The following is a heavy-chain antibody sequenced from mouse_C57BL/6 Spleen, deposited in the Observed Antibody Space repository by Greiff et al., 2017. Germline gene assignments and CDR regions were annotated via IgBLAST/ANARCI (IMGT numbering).Heavy chain of an antibody. J-gene: IGHJ2*01. Sequence: VQLVESGGDLVKPGGSLKLSCAASGFTFSSYGMSWVRQTPDKRLEWVATISSGGSYTYYPDSVKGRFTISRDNAKNTLYLQMSSLKSEDTAMYYCASGGGPLDYWGQGTTLTVSS. V-gene: IGHV5-6*01. CDR2: ISSGGSYT. CDR3: ASGGGPLDY. CDR1: GFTFSSYG.